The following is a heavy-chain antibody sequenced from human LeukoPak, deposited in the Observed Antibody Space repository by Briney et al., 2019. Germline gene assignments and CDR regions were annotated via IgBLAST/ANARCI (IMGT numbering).Heavy chain of an antibody. CDR2: ITTSSSNI. D-gene: IGHD3-10*01. CDR1: GFTFSSYT. J-gene: IGHJ4*02. CDR3: ARDEPGYGEFLLY. V-gene: IGHV3-21*01. Sequence: GGSLRLSCAASGFTFSSYTMNWVRQAPGKELEWVSSITTSSSNIHYADSVKGRFTISRDNTKNSLYLQVNNLRAEDTAVYYCARDEPGYGEFLLYWGQGTLVTVSS.